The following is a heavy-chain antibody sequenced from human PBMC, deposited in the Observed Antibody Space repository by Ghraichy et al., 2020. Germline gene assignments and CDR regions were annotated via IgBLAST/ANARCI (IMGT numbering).Heavy chain of an antibody. CDR3: ARDGQTYGDYGAFDI. CDR2: ISSSSSTI. J-gene: IGHJ3*02. V-gene: IGHV3-48*02. Sequence: LSLTCAASGFTFSSYSMNWVRQAPGKGLEWVSYISSSSSTIYYADSVKGRFTISRDNAKNSLYLQMNSLRDEDTAVYYCARDGQTYGDYGAFDIWGQGTMVTVSS. D-gene: IGHD4-17*01. CDR1: GFTFSSYS.